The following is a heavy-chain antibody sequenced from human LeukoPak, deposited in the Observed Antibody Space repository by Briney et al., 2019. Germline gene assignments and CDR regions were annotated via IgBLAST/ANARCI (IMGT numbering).Heavy chain of an antibody. V-gene: IGHV1-18*01. Sequence: AAVRVSSKASGDTFTIDIITWGRQAPGQGLEWMGWISAYNDNTNYAQKLQGRVTLTTDTSTSTAYMELRSLRSDDTAVYYCARDQGGSYGIALGYWGQGTLLTVSS. CDR1: GDTFTIDI. J-gene: IGHJ4*02. D-gene: IGHD1-26*01. CDR2: ISAYNDNT. CDR3: ARDQGGSYGIALGY.